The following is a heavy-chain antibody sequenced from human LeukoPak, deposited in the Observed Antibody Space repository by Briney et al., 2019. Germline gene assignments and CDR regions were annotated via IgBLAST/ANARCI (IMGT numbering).Heavy chain of an antibody. CDR3: ARGPYSSNWYVDY. V-gene: IGHV3-48*03. CDR1: GFTLSSYE. Sequence: PGGSLRLSCAASGFTLSSYEMNWVRLAPGKGLEWISYISRTGNSMYYADSVKGRFTISRDSAKNSLYLQMSSLRAEDTAVYYCARGPYSSNWYVDYWGQGTLVTVAS. D-gene: IGHD6-13*01. CDR2: ISRTGNSM. J-gene: IGHJ4*02.